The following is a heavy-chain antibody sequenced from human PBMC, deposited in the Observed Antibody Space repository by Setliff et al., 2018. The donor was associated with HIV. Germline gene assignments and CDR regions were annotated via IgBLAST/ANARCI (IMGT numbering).Heavy chain of an antibody. Sequence: SETLSLTCTVSGGSISSGDYYWSWTRQPPGKGLEWIGYIYYSGSTYYNPSLKSRVTISVDTSKNQFSLKVSSVTAADTAVYYCARDRGGGYNNLDYWGQGTLVTAPQ. J-gene: IGHJ4*02. CDR2: IYYSGST. D-gene: IGHD5-12*01. CDR1: GGSISSGDYY. CDR3: ARDRGGGYNNLDY. V-gene: IGHV4-30-4*08.